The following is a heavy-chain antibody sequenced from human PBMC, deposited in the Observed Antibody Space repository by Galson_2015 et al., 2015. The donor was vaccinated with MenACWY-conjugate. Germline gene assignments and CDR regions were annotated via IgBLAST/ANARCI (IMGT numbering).Heavy chain of an antibody. CDR2: IYPGDSDT. CDR1: GYSFTSYW. D-gene: IGHD2-15*01. J-gene: IGHJ4*02. V-gene: IGHV5-51*01. CDR3: ARGYCSGGSCYSGFDY. Sequence: QSGAEVKKPGESLRISCKGSGYSFTSYWIGWVRQMPGKGLEWMGIIYPGDSDTRYSPSFQGQVTISADKSISTAYLQWSSLKASDTAMYYCARGYCSGGSCYSGFDYWGQGTLVTVSS.